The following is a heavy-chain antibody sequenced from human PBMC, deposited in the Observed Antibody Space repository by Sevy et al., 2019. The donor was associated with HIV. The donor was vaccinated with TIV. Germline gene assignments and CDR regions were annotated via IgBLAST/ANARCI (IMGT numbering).Heavy chain of an antibody. CDR3: ARTVTTHYFYGMDV. V-gene: IGHV3-30*04. D-gene: IGHD4-17*01. CDR2: ISFDGDNK. CDR1: GFMFSNYG. J-gene: IGHJ6*02. Sequence: GESLKISCAGSGFMFSNYGIHWVRQAPGKGLEWVAVISFDGDNKYYADSVKGRFTVSRDNSKNMVYLEMDGLNAEDTAVYYCARTVTTHYFYGMDVWGQGTTVTVSS.